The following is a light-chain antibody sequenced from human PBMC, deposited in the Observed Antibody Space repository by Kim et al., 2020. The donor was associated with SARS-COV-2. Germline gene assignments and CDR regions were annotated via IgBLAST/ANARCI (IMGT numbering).Light chain of an antibody. V-gene: IGLV1-47*01. CDR2: RSY. Sequence: QSVLTQPPSTSGTPGQRVTMSCSGESSNIGDNFVYWYQQLPGTAPKLLIYRSYQRSSGVPDRFSGSKSGTSAFLAISGLRSEDAAEYYCAAWDDSLSALVFGGRTKLTVL. CDR3: AAWDDSLSALV. J-gene: IGLJ3*02. CDR1: SSNIGDNF.